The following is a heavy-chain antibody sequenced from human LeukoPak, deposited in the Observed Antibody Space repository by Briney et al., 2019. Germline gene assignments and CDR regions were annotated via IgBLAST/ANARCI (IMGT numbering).Heavy chain of an antibody. D-gene: IGHD3-3*01. V-gene: IGHV1-18*01. CDR3: ARTYYDFWSGYYSINYYYYMDV. CDR1: GYTFTSYG. Sequence: GASVKVSCKASGYTFTSYGISWVRQAPGQGLEWMGWISAYNGNTNYAQKLQGRVTMTTDTSTSTAYVELRSLRSDDTAVYYCARTYYDFWSGYYSINYYYYMDVWGKGTTVTVSS. CDR2: ISAYNGNT. J-gene: IGHJ6*03.